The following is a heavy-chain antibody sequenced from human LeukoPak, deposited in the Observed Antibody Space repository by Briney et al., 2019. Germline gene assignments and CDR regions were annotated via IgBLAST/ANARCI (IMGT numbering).Heavy chain of an antibody. D-gene: IGHD3-10*01. V-gene: IGHV4-59*01. CDR3: ARVPYVLLWFGELSFSGMDV. Sequence: SETLSLTCTVSGGSISSYYWSWIRQPPGKGLEWIGYIYYSGSTNYNPSLKSRVTISVDTSKNQFSLKLSSVTAADTAVYYCARVPYVLLWFGELSFSGMDVWGKGTTVTVSS. J-gene: IGHJ6*04. CDR1: GGSISSYY. CDR2: IYYSGST.